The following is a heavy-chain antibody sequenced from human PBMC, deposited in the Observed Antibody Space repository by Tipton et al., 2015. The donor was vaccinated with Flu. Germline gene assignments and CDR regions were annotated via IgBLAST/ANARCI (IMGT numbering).Heavy chain of an antibody. Sequence: SLRLSCAASGFTVSDNYMSWVRQAPGKGLEWVSVIYSGGSTYYADSVRGRFNISRDTSKNTVFLQMNSLRAEDTAVYYCARVPSYGDLRYSFDNWGHGTLVTVSS. CDR2: IYSGGST. V-gene: IGHV3-53*01. D-gene: IGHD4-17*01. J-gene: IGHJ4*01. CDR3: ARVPSYGDLRYSFDN. CDR1: GFTVSDNY.